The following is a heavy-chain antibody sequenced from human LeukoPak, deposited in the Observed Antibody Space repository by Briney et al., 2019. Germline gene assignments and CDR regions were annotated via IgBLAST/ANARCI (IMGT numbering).Heavy chain of an antibody. V-gene: IGHV3-23*01. CDR3: TTGNGPNYDILTGYSGDDY. CDR2: ISGSGGST. J-gene: IGHJ4*02. D-gene: IGHD3-9*01. Sequence: GGSLRLSCAASGFTFSSYAMSWVRQAPGKGLEWVSAISGSGGSTYYADSVKGRFTISRDNSKNTLYLQMNSLKTEDTAVYYCTTGNGPNYDILTGYSGDDYWGQGTLVTVSS. CDR1: GFTFSSYA.